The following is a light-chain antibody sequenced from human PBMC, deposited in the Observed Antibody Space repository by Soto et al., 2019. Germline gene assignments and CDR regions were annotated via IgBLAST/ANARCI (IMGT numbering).Light chain of an antibody. J-gene: IGLJ1*01. CDR1: SSNIGSNT. CDR3: GAWDDSLNGPV. CDR2: SNN. Sequence: QLVLTQPPSASGTPGQRVTISCSGSSSNIGSNTVNWYQQLPGTAPKLLTYSNNQRPSGVPDRFSGSKSGTSASLAISGLQSEDEADYYCGAWDDSLNGPVFGTGTKLTVL. V-gene: IGLV1-44*01.